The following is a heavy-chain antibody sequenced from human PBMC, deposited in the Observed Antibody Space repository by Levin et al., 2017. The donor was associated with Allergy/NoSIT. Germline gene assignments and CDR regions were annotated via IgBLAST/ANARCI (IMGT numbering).Heavy chain of an antibody. Sequence: MASETLSLTCAVSGGSISSSNWWSWVRQPPGKGLEWIGEIYHSGSTNYNPSLKSRVTISVDKSKNQFSLKLSSVTAADTAVYYCAREAYCSGGSCYSRGSARAFDIWGQGTMVTVSS. J-gene: IGHJ3*02. CDR1: GGSISSSNW. V-gene: IGHV4-4*02. CDR2: IYHSGST. D-gene: IGHD2-15*01. CDR3: AREAYCSGGSCYSRGSARAFDI.